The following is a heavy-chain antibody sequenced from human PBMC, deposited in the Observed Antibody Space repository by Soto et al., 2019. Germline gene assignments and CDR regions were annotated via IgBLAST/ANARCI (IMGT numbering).Heavy chain of an antibody. V-gene: IGHV3-23*01. CDR3: AKTLLGGTRGYYFDF. CDR1: GFTFSNYA. Sequence: EVQLLESGGGLVQPGGSLRLSCAASGFTFSNYAMSWVRQAPGKGLEWVSAISGSGSNTYYADSVKGRFTISRDNSKNTLYLQMNSLRAEDTAVYYCAKTLLGGTRGYYFDFWGQGTLVSVSS. CDR2: ISGSGSNT. J-gene: IGHJ4*02. D-gene: IGHD1-26*01.